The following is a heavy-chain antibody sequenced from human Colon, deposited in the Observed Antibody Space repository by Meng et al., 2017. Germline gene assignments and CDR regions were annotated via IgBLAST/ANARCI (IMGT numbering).Heavy chain of an antibody. CDR3: AKDGSGGDLLSNFDH. Sequence: GGSLRLSCAASGFTFNDYAMHWVRQAPGKGLEWVSGISWNSGRIAYADSVKGRFTISRDNAKNSLYLQMNSLRVGDTATYYCAKDGSGGDLLSNFDHWGQGTLVTVSS. CDR1: GFTFNDYA. CDR2: ISWNSGRI. J-gene: IGHJ4*02. D-gene: IGHD1-26*01. V-gene: IGHV3-9*01.